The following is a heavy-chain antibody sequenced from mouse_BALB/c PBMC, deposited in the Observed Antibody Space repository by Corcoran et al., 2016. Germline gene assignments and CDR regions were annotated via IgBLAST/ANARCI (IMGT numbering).Heavy chain of an antibody. V-gene: IGHV1S136*01. CDR3: ARWANAHYLDY. J-gene: IGHJ2*01. CDR2: INPYNDGT. Sequence: EVQLQQSGTALVKTGASVKMSYKASGYTFTSYVMHWVKQKPGQGLEWIGYINPYNDGTKYNEKFNGKATLTSDKSSSNAYMELSSLTSEDSAVYYCARWANAHYLDYWGQGTTLTVSS. CDR1: GYTFTSYV. D-gene: IGHD3-1*01.